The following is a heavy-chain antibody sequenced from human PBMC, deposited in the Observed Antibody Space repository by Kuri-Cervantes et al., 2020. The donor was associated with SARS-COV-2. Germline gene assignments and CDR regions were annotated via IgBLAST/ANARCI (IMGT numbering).Heavy chain of an antibody. V-gene: IGHV4-59*11. J-gene: IGHJ4*02. CDR2: IYYSGST. CDR3: AKVGSGYYFDY. D-gene: IGHD3-3*01. Sequence: GSLRLSCTVSGGSISSHYWSWIRQPPGKGLEWIGYIYYSGSTNYNPSLKSRVTISVDTSKNQFSLKLSSVTAADTAVYYCAKVGSGYYFDYWGQGTLVTVSS. CDR1: GGSISSHY.